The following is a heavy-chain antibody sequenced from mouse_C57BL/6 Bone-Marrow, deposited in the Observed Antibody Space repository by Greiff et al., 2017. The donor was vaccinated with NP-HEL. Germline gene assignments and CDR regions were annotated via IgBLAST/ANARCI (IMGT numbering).Heavy chain of an antibody. CDR1: GYTFTDYN. CDR2: INPNNGGT. V-gene: IGHV1-22*01. Sequence: EVQLVESGPELVKPGASVKMSCKASGYTFTDYNMHWVKQSHGKSLEWIGYINPNNGGTSYNQKFKGKATLTVNKSSSTAYMELRSLTSEDSAVYYCALIYYDYAWFAYWGQGTLVTVSA. CDR3: ALIYYDYAWFAY. D-gene: IGHD2-4*01. J-gene: IGHJ3*01.